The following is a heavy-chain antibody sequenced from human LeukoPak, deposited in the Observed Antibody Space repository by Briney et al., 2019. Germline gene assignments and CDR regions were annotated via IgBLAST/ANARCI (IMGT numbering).Heavy chain of an antibody. D-gene: IGHD3-3*01. J-gene: IGHJ4*02. V-gene: IGHV3-30*03. Sequence: PGRSLRLSCAASGFTFSSYGMHWVRQAPGKGLEWVAVISYDGSNKYYADSVKGRFTISRDNSKNTLYLQMNSLRAEDTAVYYCAAAPLGFLDWGQGTLVTVSS. CDR3: AAAPLGFLD. CDR1: GFTFSSYG. CDR2: ISYDGSNK.